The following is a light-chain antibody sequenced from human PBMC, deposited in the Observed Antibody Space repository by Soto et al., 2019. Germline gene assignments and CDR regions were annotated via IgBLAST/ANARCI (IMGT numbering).Light chain of an antibody. CDR3: QQYNNSCT. Sequence: VLTKYPGTLSLSPGDRATLSCRAIQSVRSSTYVAWYQQKPGQAPRLLIYGASTRATGIPARFSGSGSGTEFTLTISIQPSEDFAVYCWQQYNNSCTFGEGTKVDI. CDR1: QSVRSSTY. J-gene: IGKJ1*01. V-gene: IGKV3-15*01. CDR2: GAS.